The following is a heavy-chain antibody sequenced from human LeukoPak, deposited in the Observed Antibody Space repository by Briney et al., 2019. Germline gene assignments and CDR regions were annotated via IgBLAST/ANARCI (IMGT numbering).Heavy chain of an antibody. D-gene: IGHD4-23*01. J-gene: IGHJ4*02. CDR1: GITLSDHY. Sequence: GRSQRLSHAASGITLSDHYMVCVRHAPGKGWEWIDLSRKKANRHTPAYAASVKHIYTSYRDDSHISLNVHMNSLKTEHTVLYYCVRPPGGGNVLDYWGQGTLVTV. CDR3: VRPPGGGNVLDY. V-gene: IGHV3-72*01. CDR2: SRKKANRHTP.